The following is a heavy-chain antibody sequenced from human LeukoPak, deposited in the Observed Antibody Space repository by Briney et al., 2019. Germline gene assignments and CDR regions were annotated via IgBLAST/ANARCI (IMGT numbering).Heavy chain of an antibody. J-gene: IGHJ4*02. CDR1: GFTFSSYE. CDR3: ARGARSVLGVIPYFDY. D-gene: IGHD3-10*01. Sequence: SGGSLRLSCAASGFTFSSYEMNWVLQAPGKGLEWISYINSGGDTLYYADSVKGRITVSRDNAKNSLGLQMNSLRAEDTAVYYCARGARSVLGVIPYFDYWGQGTLVTASS. CDR2: INSGGDTL. V-gene: IGHV3-48*03.